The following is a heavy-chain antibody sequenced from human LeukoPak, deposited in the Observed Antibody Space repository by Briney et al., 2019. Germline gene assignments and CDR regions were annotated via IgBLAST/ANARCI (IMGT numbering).Heavy chain of an antibody. V-gene: IGHV3-30*03. Sequence: GGSLRLSCAASGFTFSNYGMHWVRQAPGKGLEWVAVISYDGSNKYYADSVKGRFAISRDNSKNTLYLQMNSLRAEDTAVYYCARPYDGSYYFDLWGQGTLVTVSS. D-gene: IGHD3-10*01. J-gene: IGHJ4*02. CDR1: GFTFSNYG. CDR2: ISYDGSNK. CDR3: ARPYDGSYYFDL.